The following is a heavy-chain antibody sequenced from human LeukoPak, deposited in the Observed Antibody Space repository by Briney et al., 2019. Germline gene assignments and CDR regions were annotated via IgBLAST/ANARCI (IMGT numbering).Heavy chain of an antibody. CDR1: GGSISSSSYY. Sequence: SETLSLTCTVSGGSISSSSYYWGWIRQPPGKGLEWIGSIYYSGSTYYNPSLKSRVTISVDTSKNQFSLKLSSVTAADTAVYYCARRFYQLPSRGLSTATEYYMDVWGKGTTVTVSS. CDR2: IYYSGST. D-gene: IGHD2-2*01. J-gene: IGHJ6*03. V-gene: IGHV4-39*01. CDR3: ARRFYQLPSRGLSTATEYYMDV.